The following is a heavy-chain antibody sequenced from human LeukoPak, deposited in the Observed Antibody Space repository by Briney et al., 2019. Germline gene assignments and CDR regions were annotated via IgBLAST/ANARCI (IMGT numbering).Heavy chain of an antibody. CDR2: INPSGGST. Sequence: ASVKVSCKASGYTFTGYYMHWVRQAPGQGLEWMGIINPSGGSTSFAQNFQGRVTMTRDTSTSTVYMELSSLRSEDTAVYYCASISRYYGMDVWGQGTTVTVSS. CDR1: GYTFTGYY. D-gene: IGHD3-3*02. CDR3: ASISRYYGMDV. J-gene: IGHJ6*02. V-gene: IGHV1-46*01.